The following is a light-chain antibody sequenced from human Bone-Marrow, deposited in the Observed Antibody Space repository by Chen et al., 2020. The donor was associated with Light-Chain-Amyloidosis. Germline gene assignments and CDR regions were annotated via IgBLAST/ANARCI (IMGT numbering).Light chain of an antibody. CDR3: SSYTSSSLG. CDR2: DVS. Sequence: QSALTQPASVSGSPGQSITIPCTGTSSDVGGYNYVSWYQQHPGKAPKLMIYDVSNRPSGVSNRFSGSKSGNTASLTISGLQAEDEADYYCSSYTSSSLGFGGGTKLTVL. CDR1: SSDVGGYNY. J-gene: IGLJ3*02. V-gene: IGLV2-14*01.